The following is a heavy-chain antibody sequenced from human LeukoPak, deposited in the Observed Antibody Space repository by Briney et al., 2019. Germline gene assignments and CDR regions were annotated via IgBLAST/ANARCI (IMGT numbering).Heavy chain of an antibody. V-gene: IGHV4-59*01. D-gene: IGHD3/OR15-3a*01. CDR1: GGSISSYY. Sequence: SETLSLTCTVSGGSISSYYWSWIRQPPGKGLEWIGYIYYSGSTNYNPSLKSRVTISVDTSKNQFSLKLSSVTAADTAVYYCARDPSRGTGHFDYWGQGTLVTVSS. CDR2: IYYSGST. J-gene: IGHJ4*02. CDR3: ARDPSRGTGHFDY.